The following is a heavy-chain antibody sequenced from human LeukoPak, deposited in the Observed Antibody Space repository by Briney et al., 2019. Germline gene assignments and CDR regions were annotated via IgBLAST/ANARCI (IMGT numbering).Heavy chain of an antibody. V-gene: IGHV4-34*01. J-gene: IGHJ5*02. Sequence: SETLSLTCAVYGGSFSGYYWSWIRQPPGKGLEWIGEINHSRSTNYNASLRSRVTISVDTSKNQFSLRLSSVTAADTAVYCCAPRGDIEHSYGYGKWFDPWGQGTRVTVSS. CDR1: GGSFSGYY. CDR2: INHSRST. D-gene: IGHD5-18*01. CDR3: APRGDIEHSYGYGKWFDP.